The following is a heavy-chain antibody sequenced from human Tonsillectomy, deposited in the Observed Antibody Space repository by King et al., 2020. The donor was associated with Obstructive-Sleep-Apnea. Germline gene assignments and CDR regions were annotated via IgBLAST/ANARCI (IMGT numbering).Heavy chain of an antibody. CDR2: IYYSGST. J-gene: IGHJ2*01. CDR1: GGSISSYY. Sequence: VQLQESGPGLVKASETLSLTCTVSGGSISSYYWSWIRQPPGKGLEWIGYIYYSGSTNYNPSLKSRVTISVDTSKTQVSLKLRSVTAADTAVYYCAREGGATVVSWYFDLWGRGTLVTVSS. D-gene: IGHD4-23*01. V-gene: IGHV4-59*01. CDR3: AREGGATVVSWYFDL.